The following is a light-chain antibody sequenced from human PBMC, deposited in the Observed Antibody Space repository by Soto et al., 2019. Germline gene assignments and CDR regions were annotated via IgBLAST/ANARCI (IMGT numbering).Light chain of an antibody. V-gene: IGKV1-5*03. CDR2: KAS. CDR1: QTIGSW. Sequence: DIQMTQSPSTLSGSVGDRVAIACRASQTIGSWLAWYQQKPGKAPKLLIYKASTVKSGVPSRFSGSGSWTEFTLTISSLQPDDFATYYCQHYNRYSEAFGQGTKVDIK. CDR3: QHYNRYSEA. J-gene: IGKJ1*01.